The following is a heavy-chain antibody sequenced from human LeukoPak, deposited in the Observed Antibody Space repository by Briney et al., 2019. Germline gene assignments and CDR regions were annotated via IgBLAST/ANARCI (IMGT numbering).Heavy chain of an antibody. J-gene: IGHJ2*01. CDR1: GYSFSSYW. D-gene: IGHD6-6*01. CDR3: ARMSIAARRRYFDL. V-gene: IGHV5-51*01. Sequence: GESLKISCKGLGYSFSSYWNAWVRQRPGKGLEGMGIIYPGGSDTRYSPSFQGQVTISADKSISTAYLQWSSLKASDTAMYYCARMSIAARRRYFDLWGRGTLVTVSS. CDR2: IYPGGSDT.